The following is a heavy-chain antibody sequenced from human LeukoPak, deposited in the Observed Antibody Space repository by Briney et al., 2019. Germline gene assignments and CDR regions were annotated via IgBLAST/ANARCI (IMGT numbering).Heavy chain of an antibody. V-gene: IGHV1-18*01. J-gene: IGHJ5*02. Sequence: ASVKVSCKASGYIFTNYGINWVRQAPGQGLEWMGWISTHNGHTDYTQKLRGRVTMTTDTSTNTAYLELRSLRSDDPAMYYCARGGRHRYYYGSGTYWGDWFDPWGQGTLVSVSS. CDR2: ISTHNGHT. CDR3: ARGGRHRYYYGSGTYWGDWFDP. D-gene: IGHD3-10*01. CDR1: GYIFTNYG.